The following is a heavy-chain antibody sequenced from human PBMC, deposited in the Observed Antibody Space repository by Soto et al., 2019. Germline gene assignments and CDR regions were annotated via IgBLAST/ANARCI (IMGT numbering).Heavy chain of an antibody. V-gene: IGHV1-69*08. D-gene: IGHD2-21*02. Sequence: QVQLVQSGAEVKKPGSSVKVSCKASGGTFSSYTISWVRQAPGQGLEWMGRIIPILGIANYAQKFQGRVTITADKSTSTAYMELSSLRSEYTAGYYCAREDGGNSRDAFDIWGQGTMVTVSS. CDR3: AREDGGNSRDAFDI. CDR2: IIPILGIA. CDR1: GGTFSSYT. J-gene: IGHJ3*02.